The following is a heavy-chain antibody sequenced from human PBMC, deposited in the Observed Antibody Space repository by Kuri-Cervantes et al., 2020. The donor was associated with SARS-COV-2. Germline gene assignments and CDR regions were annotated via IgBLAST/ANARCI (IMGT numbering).Heavy chain of an antibody. V-gene: IGHV4-34*01. CDR3: ARGREGVVPATIRGLGYFLYFSMDV. Sequence: GSLRLSCAVFGGSFSGYYWSWIRQSPGKGLEWIGKINHSGSTNYSPSLSSRVTISVDMSKNQFSLRLSSVTAADTAMYYCARGREGVVPATIRGLGYFLYFSMDVWGKGTSVTVSS. J-gene: IGHJ6*03. CDR1: GGSFSGYY. CDR2: INHSGST. D-gene: IGHD2-2*01.